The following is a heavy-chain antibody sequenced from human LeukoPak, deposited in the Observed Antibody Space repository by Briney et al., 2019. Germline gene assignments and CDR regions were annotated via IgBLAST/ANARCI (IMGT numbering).Heavy chain of an antibody. CDR1: GFTFGDYA. D-gene: IGHD2-2*01. Sequence: GGSLRLSCTASGFTFGDYAMSWVRQAPGKGLEWVGFIRSKAYGGTTEYAASVKGRFTISRDDSKSIAYLQMNSLKTEDTAVYYCTSQEVPADYWGQGTLVTVSS. CDR2: IRSKAYGGTT. CDR3: TSQEVPADY. V-gene: IGHV3-49*04. J-gene: IGHJ4*02.